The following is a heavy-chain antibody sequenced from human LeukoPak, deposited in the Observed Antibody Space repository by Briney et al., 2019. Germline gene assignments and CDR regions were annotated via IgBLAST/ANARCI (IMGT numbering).Heavy chain of an antibody. CDR3: ARRGTSGFNWFDP. CDR2: IYPGDSDT. CDR1: GYSFNSYW. D-gene: IGHD6-19*01. J-gene: IGHJ5*02. V-gene: IGHV5-51*01. Sequence: GESLKISCKGSGYSFNSYWIAWVRQMPGKGLEWMGIIYPGDSDTRSSPSFQGQVSISADKSTSTAYLQWSSLKASDTAMYYCARRGTSGFNWFDPWGQGTLVTVSS.